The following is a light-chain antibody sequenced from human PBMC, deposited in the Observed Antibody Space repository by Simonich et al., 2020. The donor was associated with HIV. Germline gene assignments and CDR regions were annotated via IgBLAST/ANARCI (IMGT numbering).Light chain of an antibody. CDR3: QQYNNWPLL. CDR2: DAS. CDR1: QSVSSSY. V-gene: IGKV3D-20*01. Sequence: EIVLTQSPGTLSLSPGERATLPCRARQSVSSSYLAWYQQKPGLAPRLLIYDASSRATGIPDRFSGSGSGTDFTLTISRLEPEDFAVYYCQQYNNWPLLFGQGTKLEIK. J-gene: IGKJ2*01.